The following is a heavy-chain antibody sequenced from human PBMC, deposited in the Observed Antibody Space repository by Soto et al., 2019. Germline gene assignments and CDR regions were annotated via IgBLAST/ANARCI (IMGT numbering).Heavy chain of an antibody. V-gene: IGHV3-30*18. CDR2: ISYDGSNK. J-gene: IGHJ6*02. Sequence: GGSLRLSCAASGFTFSSYGMHWVRQAPGKGLEWVAVISYDGSNKYYADSVKGRFTISRDNSKNTLYLQMNSLRAEDTAVYYCAKLVHFWGGSEYSGMDAWGQGTTVPVPS. CDR1: GFTFSSYG. CDR3: AKLVHFWGGSEYSGMDA. D-gene: IGHD3-3*02.